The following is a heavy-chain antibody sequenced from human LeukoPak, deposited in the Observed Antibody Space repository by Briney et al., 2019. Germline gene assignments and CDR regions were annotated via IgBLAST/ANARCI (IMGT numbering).Heavy chain of an antibody. CDR1: GGTFISYA. V-gene: IGHV1-69*13. CDR3: ARYYSGSYYYFDY. CDR2: IIPIFGTA. Sequence: SVKVSCKASGGTFISYAISWVRQAPGQGLEWMGGIIPIFGTANYAQKFQGRVTITADESTSTAYMELSSLRSEDTAVYYCARYYSGSYYYFDYWGQGTLVTVSS. J-gene: IGHJ4*02. D-gene: IGHD1-26*01.